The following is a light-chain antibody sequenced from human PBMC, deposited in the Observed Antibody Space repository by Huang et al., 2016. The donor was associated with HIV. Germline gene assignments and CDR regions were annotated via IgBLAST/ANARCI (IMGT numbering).Light chain of an antibody. CDR2: SAS. Sequence: DILLTQSPSSLSASVGDRVTITCRASQNINNYLHWYQQKPGKAPNLLIHSASTLQTGVPSRFSGSGSGTDFTLTVNSLQPEDSATYYCQQGYSALITFGQGTRL. CDR3: QQGYSALIT. V-gene: IGKV1-39*01. J-gene: IGKJ5*01. CDR1: QNINNY.